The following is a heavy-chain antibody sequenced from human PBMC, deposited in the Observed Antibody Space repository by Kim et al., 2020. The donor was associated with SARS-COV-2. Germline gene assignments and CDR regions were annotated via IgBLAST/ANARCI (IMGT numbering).Heavy chain of an antibody. CDR1: GYSFTSYW. Sequence: GESLKISCKGSGYSFTSYWIGWVRQMPGKGLEWMGIIYPGDSDTRYSPSFQGQVTISADKSISTAYLQWSSLKASDTAMYYCARLSDCATGVCYYFGKRFAAAKAATGPGLDDWGQGTLVTVSS. CDR2: IYPGDSDT. V-gene: IGHV5-51*01. D-gene: IGHD2-8*01. CDR3: ARLSDCATGVCYYFGKRFAAAKAATGPGLDD. J-gene: IGHJ4*01.